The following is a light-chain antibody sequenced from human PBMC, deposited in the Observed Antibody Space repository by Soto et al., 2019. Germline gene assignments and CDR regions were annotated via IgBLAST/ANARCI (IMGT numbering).Light chain of an antibody. Sequence: DIQMTQSPSSLSASVGDRVTISCRASLTIDSNLNWYQHKPGKAPKLLIYVTSSLQSGVPSRFSGSRSGADFTLTISNLQPEDFETYHCQQTYSTPLTFGGGTKVEIX. CDR3: QQTYSTPLT. CDR1: LTIDSN. V-gene: IGKV1-39*01. CDR2: VTS. J-gene: IGKJ4*01.